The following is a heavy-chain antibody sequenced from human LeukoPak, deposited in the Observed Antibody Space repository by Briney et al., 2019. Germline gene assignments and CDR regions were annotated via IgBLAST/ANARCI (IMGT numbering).Heavy chain of an antibody. CDR1: GYTFTSYG. D-gene: IGHD3-16*02. Sequence: ASVKVSCKASGYTFTSYGISWVRQAPGQGLEWMGWISAYNGNTNYAQKLQGRVTMTTDTSTSTAYMELRSLRSDDAAVYYCARGPYYDYVWGSYRRPYDAFDIWGQGTMVTVSS. CDR3: ARGPYYDYVWGSYRRPYDAFDI. CDR2: ISAYNGNT. J-gene: IGHJ3*02. V-gene: IGHV1-18*01.